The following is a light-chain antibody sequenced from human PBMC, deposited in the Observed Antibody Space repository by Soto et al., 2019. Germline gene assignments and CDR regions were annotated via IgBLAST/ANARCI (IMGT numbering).Light chain of an antibody. J-gene: IGKJ3*01. CDR2: DAS. CDR3: QQYGSSPLT. Sequence: EIVLRQSPGTLSLSPGERATLSARASQSVSSSYLAWYQQKPGQAPRLLIYDASSRATGIPDRFSGSGSGTDFTLTISRLEPEDFAVYYCQQYGSSPLTFGPGTKVDI. V-gene: IGKV3-20*01. CDR1: QSVSSSY.